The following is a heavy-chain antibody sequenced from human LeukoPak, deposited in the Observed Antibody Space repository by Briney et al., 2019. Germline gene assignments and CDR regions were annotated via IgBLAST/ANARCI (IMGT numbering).Heavy chain of an antibody. D-gene: IGHD5/OR15-5a*01. J-gene: IGHJ4*02. CDR1: GFTFSEYG. Sequence: PGGSLRLSCAASGFTFSEYGMSWVRQAPGKGLEWVSHISGVGGVINYADSVKGRFTISRDNGKTSVYLQMNSLRDEDTAVYYCAGGVYGYNAFDYWGQGTLVSVSS. CDR2: ISGVGGVI. CDR3: AGGVYGYNAFDY. V-gene: IGHV3-48*02.